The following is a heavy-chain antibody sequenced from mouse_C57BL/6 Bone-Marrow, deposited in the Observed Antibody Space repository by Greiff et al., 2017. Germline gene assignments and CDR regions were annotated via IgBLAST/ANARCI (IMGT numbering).Heavy chain of an antibody. Sequence: QVQLQQPGAELVRPGSSVKLSCKASGYTFTSYWMHWVKQRPIQGLEWIGNIDPSDSETPYNQKFKDKATLTVDKSSSTAYMQLSSLTSEDSAVYYCASGDFYYYAMDYWGHGTSVTVSS. CDR1: GYTFTSYW. V-gene: IGHV1-52*01. CDR3: ASGDFYYYAMDY. J-gene: IGHJ4*01. CDR2: IDPSDSET.